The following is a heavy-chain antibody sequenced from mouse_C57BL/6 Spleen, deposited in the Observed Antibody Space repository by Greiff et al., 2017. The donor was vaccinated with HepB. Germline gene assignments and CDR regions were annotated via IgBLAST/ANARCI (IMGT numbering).Heavy chain of an antibody. Sequence: EVQLVESGGGLVKPGGSLKLSCAASGFTFSSYAMSWVRQTPEKRLEWVATISDGGSYTYYPDNVKGRFTISRDNAKNNLYLQMSHLKAEDTAMYYCARDQGRDWGQGTSVTVSS. CDR2: ISDGGSYT. CDR3: ARDQGRD. V-gene: IGHV5-4*01. J-gene: IGHJ4*01. D-gene: IGHD1-1*01. CDR1: GFTFSSYA.